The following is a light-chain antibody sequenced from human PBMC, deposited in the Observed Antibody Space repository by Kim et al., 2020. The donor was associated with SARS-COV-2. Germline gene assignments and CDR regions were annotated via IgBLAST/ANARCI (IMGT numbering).Light chain of an antibody. J-gene: IGKJ4*01. CDR1: QSVSSN. CDR2: DAS. Sequence: EIVMTQSPATLSVSPGERATLSCRASQSVSSNLAWYQQRPDQAPRLLIFDASTRATGIPARFSGSGSGADFTLTISSLQSEDFAVYYCQQYTTWPLTFGGGTKVDIK. CDR3: QQYTTWPLT. V-gene: IGKV3-15*01.